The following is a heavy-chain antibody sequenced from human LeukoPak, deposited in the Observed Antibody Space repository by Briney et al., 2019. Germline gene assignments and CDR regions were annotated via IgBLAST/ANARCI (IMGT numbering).Heavy chain of an antibody. CDR2: ISSSGSTI. CDR1: GFTFSDYY. J-gene: IGHJ4*02. V-gene: IGHV3-11*04. D-gene: IGHD3-9*01. Sequence: GGSLRLSCAASGFTFSDYYMSWIRQAPGKGLEWVSYISSSGSTIYYADSVKGRFTISRDNAKNSLYLQMNSLRAEDTAVYYCARFTYDILTGPYFDYWGQGTLVTVSS. CDR3: ARFTYDILTGPYFDY.